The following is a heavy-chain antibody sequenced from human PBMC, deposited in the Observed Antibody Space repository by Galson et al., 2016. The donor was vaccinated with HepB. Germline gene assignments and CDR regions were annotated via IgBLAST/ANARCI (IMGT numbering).Heavy chain of an antibody. V-gene: IGHV4-59*12. CDR2: RYYTGST. J-gene: IGHJ2*01. CDR3: ATLRPANGGRYYFDL. Sequence: LSLTCTVSGGSISDYYRSWIRQPPGKGLEYIGFRYYTGSTNYNPSLKSRVTISVDTSKNQFSLKLNSVTAAATAVYYCATLRPANGGRYYFDLWGRGTLVTVSS. CDR1: GGSISDYY. D-gene: IGHD3-16*02.